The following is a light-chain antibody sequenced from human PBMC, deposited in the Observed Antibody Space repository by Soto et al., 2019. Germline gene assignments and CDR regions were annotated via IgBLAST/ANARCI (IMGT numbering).Light chain of an antibody. CDR3: SSYTSSYVV. J-gene: IGLJ2*01. CDR2: DVS. Sequence: QSALTQPASVSGSPGQSITISCTGTSSDVGGYNYVSWYQQHPGKAPKLLIYDVSNRPSGVSNRFSGSKSGNTASLPISGLQAEDEADYYCSSYTSSYVVFGGGTKLTVL. V-gene: IGLV2-14*01. CDR1: SSDVGGYNY.